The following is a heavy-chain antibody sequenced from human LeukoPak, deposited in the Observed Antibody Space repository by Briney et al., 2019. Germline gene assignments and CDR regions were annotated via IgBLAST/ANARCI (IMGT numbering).Heavy chain of an antibody. CDR1: GYTFTGYY. D-gene: IGHD1-14*01. CDR2: INPNSGGT. Sequence: ASVKVSCEASGYTFTGYYMHWVRQAPGQGLEWMGWINPNSGGTNYAQKFQGRVTMTRDTSITTAYMELSRLRSDDTAVYYCARGLGRRGTGTNFDYWGQGTLVTVSS. CDR3: ARGLGRRGTGTNFDY. J-gene: IGHJ4*02. V-gene: IGHV1-2*02.